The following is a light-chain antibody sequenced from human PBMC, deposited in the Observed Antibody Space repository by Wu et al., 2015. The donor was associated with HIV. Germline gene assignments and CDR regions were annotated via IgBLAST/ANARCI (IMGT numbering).Light chain of an antibody. J-gene: IGKJ4*01. Sequence: DIQLTQSPSFLSASVGDRVTFTCRASRGVANYLAWYQQKPGEAPRLLIYAASTLHSGVPSRFSGSGSGTEFTLTISSLQPEDVATYYCQQLSSFPLTFGGGTKVEI. CDR2: AAS. V-gene: IGKV1-9*01. CDR3: QQLSSFPLT. CDR1: RGVANY.